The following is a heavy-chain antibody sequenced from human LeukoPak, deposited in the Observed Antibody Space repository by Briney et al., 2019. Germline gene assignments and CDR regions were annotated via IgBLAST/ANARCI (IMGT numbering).Heavy chain of an antibody. CDR1: GYTFTSYA. D-gene: IGHD6-13*01. J-gene: IGHJ4*02. CDR3: ARDRFRGAASGNWGNY. V-gene: IGHV1-18*01. Sequence: ASVTVSCKASGYTFTSYAMNWVRQAPGQGLEWMGWISAYNGNTNYAQKLQGRVTMTTDKSTSTAYMELRSLRSDHTAVYYCARDRFRGAASGNWGNYWGQGTLVTVSS. CDR2: ISAYNGNT.